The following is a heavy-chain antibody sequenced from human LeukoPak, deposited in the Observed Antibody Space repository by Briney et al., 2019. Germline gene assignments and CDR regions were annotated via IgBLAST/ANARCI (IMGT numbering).Heavy chain of an antibody. CDR1: GGSISSSGYN. D-gene: IGHD2-2*02. Sequence: PSETLSLTCTGSGGSISSSGYNWGWIRQPPGKGLEWIGSIYYSGSTYYNPSLKSRVTISVDTSKNQFSLKLSSVTAADTAVYYCARVVPAAISAFDIWGQGTMVTVSS. J-gene: IGHJ3*02. CDR2: IYYSGST. V-gene: IGHV4-39*07. CDR3: ARVVPAAISAFDI.